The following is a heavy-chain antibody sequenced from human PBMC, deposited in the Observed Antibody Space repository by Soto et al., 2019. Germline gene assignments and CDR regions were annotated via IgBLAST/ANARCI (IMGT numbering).Heavy chain of an antibody. D-gene: IGHD5-12*01. V-gene: IGHV1-3*01. CDR2: INAGNGNT. Sequence: ASVKVSCKASGYTFTSYAMHWVRQAPGQRLEWMGWINAGNGNTKYSQKFQGRVTITRDTSASTAYMELSSLRSEDTAVYYCARGLGGVATAKHYYYYYMDVWGKGTTVTVSS. CDR3: ARGLGGVATAKHYYYYYMDV. CDR1: GYTFTSYA. J-gene: IGHJ6*03.